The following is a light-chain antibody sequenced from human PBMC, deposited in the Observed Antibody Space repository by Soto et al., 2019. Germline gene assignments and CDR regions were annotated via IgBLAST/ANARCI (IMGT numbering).Light chain of an antibody. CDR1: TGSVTSGYY. V-gene: IGLV7-43*01. CDR3: LLYYGGQLGV. CDR2: STN. J-gene: IGLJ2*01. Sequence: QTVVTQEPSLTVSPGGTVTLTCASSTGSVTSGYYPNWFQQKPGQAPRALMYSTNNKYSWTPALFSGSLLGGKAALTLSGVQPEDEADYYCLLYYGGQLGVFGGGTKLTVL.